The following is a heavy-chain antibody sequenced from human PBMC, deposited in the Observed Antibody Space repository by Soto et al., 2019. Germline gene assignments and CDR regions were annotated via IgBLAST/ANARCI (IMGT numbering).Heavy chain of an antibody. CDR2: ISWNSGNI. V-gene: IGHV3-9*01. D-gene: IGHD3-9*01. CDR1: GFTFDDYA. Sequence: GGSLRLSCAASGFTFDDYAMHWVRQAPGKGLDWVSYISWNSGNIGYADSVKGRFSISRDNAKNSLHLQMNSLRAEDTAVYYCAKGWTGYFDGGMDVWGQGTTVTVSS. J-gene: IGHJ6*02. CDR3: AKGWTGYFDGGMDV.